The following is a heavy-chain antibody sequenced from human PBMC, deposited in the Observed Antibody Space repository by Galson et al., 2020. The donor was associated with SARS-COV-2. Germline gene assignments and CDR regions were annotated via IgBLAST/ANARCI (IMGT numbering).Heavy chain of an antibody. J-gene: IGHJ5*02. CDR1: GFTFRIYD. CDR2: ISERGGSA. Sequence: GGSLRLSCAASGFTFRIYDMSWVRQAPGKGLEWVSYISERGGSAYYADSVKGRFTISRDNSMNTLYLQMNTLRADDTAVYYCAKDPRGYSSRWYYLWGQGTLVTVSS. V-gene: IGHV3-23*01. D-gene: IGHD6-13*01. CDR3: AKDPRGYSSRWYYL.